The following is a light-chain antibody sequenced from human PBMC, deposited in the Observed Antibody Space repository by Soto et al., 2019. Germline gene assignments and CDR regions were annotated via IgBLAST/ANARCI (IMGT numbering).Light chain of an antibody. CDR3: QQSYSTPYT. V-gene: IGKV1-39*01. J-gene: IGKJ2*01. CDR1: QSISSY. Sequence: DIQMTQSPSSLSASVGDRVTITCRASQSISSYLNWYQQKPGKAPKLLIYAASSLKSGVPSRFSGSGSGTDFPLNISSLQPEDFATYYCQQSYSTPYTFGQGTKLEIK. CDR2: AAS.